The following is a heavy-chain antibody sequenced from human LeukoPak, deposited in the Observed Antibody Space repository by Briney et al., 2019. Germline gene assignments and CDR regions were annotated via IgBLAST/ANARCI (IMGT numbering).Heavy chain of an antibody. D-gene: IGHD3-9*01. Sequence: GGSLRLSCAASGFTFSDYYMSWIRQAPGKGLEWVSYISTSGSTKYYADSVKGRFTISRDNAKNSLYLQMNSLRAEDTAVYYCARVEDYDILTGFDYWGQGTLVTVSS. CDR2: ISTSGSTK. V-gene: IGHV3-11*04. CDR1: GFTFSDYY. CDR3: ARVEDYDILTGFDY. J-gene: IGHJ4*02.